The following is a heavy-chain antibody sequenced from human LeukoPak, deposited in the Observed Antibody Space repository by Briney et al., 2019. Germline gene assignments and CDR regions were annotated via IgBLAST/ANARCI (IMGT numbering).Heavy chain of an antibody. D-gene: IGHD3-10*01. CDR2: SRSKANTYAT. V-gene: IGHV3-73*01. J-gene: IGHJ4*02. CDR1: GFRFSGSA. CDR3: AKGGYYYGSGSYGFHNTYYFDY. Sequence: GGSLRLSCAASGFRFSGSAINWVRQASGKGLEWVGRSRSKANTYATVYAASVRGRFTISRDDSKNTAYLQMNSLRAEDTAVYYCAKGGYYYGSGSYGFHNTYYFDYWGQGTLVTASS.